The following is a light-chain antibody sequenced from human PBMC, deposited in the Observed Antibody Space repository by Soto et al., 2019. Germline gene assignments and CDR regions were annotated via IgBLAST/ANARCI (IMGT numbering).Light chain of an antibody. CDR2: SND. CDR1: SSNIRSNY. CDR3: QSYDNSLSGAWV. Sequence: QSVLTQPPSASGTPGQRVTICCSGSSSNIRSNYVQWYQQVPGTAPKLLIYSNDQRPSSGVPDRFSGSKSGTSASLAISGLRSEDEADYYCQSYDNSLSGAWVFGGGTKLTVL. J-gene: IGLJ3*02. V-gene: IGLV1-47*02.